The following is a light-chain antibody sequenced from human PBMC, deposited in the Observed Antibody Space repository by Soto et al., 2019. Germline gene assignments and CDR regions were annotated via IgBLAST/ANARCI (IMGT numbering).Light chain of an antibody. CDR1: SGSIASNY. Sequence: LTQPHSVSESPGKTVTISCTGSSGSIASNYVQWYQQRPGSAPTTVIYEDNQRPSGVPDRFSGSKSGTSASLAISGLRSEDEADYYCASWDGSLSGHVFGTGTKLTVL. CDR3: ASWDGSLSGHV. J-gene: IGLJ1*01. V-gene: IGLV6-57*02. CDR2: EDN.